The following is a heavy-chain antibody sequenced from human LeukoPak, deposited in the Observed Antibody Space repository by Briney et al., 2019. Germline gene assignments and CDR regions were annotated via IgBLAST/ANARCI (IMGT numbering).Heavy chain of an antibody. J-gene: IGHJ1*01. V-gene: IGHV1-2*02. CDR1: GYTFTVYY. CDR3: ARYDYSNLDMAEYFQH. D-gene: IGHD4-11*01. Sequence: ASVKVSCTASGYTFTVYYMHWVRQAPGQGLEWMGWINPNSGGTNYAQKFQGRVTMTRDTSISTAYMELSRLRSDDTAVYYCARYDYSNLDMAEYFQHWGQGTLVTVSS. CDR2: INPNSGGT.